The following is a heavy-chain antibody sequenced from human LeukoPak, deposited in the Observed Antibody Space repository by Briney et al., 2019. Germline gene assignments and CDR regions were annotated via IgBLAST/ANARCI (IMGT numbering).Heavy chain of an antibody. J-gene: IGHJ6*03. CDR2: IYYSGNT. D-gene: IGHD3-10*01. V-gene: IGHV4-38-2*02. CDR3: ARHFYYYGSGILNYMDV. Sequence: SETLSLTCTVSGYSISSGYYWGWIRQPPGKGLEWIGSIYYSGNTYYNPSLESRVTISVDTSKNQFSLKLGSVTAADTAAYYCARHFYYYGSGILNYMDVWGKGTTVTISS. CDR1: GYSISSGYY.